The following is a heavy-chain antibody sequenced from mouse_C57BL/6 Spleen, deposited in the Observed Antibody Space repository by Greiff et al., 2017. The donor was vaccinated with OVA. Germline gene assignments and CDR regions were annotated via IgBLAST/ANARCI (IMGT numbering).Heavy chain of an antibody. D-gene: IGHD2-3*01. CDR1: GFTFSDYY. V-gene: IGHV5-12*01. J-gene: IGHJ4*01. Sequence: DVHLVESGGGLVQPGGSLKLSCAASGFTFSDYYMYWVRQTPEKRLEWVAYISNGGGSTYYPDTVKGRFTISRDNAKNTLYLQMSRLKSEDTAMYYCARDGYYDSHYAMDYWGQGTSVTVSS. CDR2: ISNGGGST. CDR3: ARDGYYDSHYAMDY.